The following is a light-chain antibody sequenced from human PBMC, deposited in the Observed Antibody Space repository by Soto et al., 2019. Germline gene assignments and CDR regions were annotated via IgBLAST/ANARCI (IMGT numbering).Light chain of an antibody. CDR2: DAA. CDR1: QSISNK. J-gene: IGKJ4*01. V-gene: IGKV1-39*01. CDR3: QQSYTAPLT. Sequence: DIQMTQSPSTLSASVGDRVTITCRASQSISNKLSCYQQKPGKAPKVLIFDAATLESVVPSRFSGSGSGTDFTLTIRSLQPEDFATYYCQQSYTAPLTFGGGPKVDI.